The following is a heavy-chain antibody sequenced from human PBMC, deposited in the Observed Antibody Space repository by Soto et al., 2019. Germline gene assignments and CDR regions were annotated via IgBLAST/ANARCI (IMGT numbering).Heavy chain of an antibody. J-gene: IGHJ4*02. D-gene: IGHD4-17*01. CDR3: ARDIGDYGPFDY. V-gene: IGHV3-9*01. Sequence: EVQLVESGGGLVQPGRSLRLSCAASGFTFDDYAMHWVRQAPGKGLEWVSGISWNSGSIGYADSVKGRFTIPRDNAKNALCLQMNSLRAEGTALYYCARDIGDYGPFDYWGQGTLVTVSS. CDR2: ISWNSGSI. CDR1: GFTFDDYA.